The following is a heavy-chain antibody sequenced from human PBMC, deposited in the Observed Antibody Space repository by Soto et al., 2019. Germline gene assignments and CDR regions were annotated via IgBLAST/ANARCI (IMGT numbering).Heavy chain of an antibody. J-gene: IGHJ4*02. CDR2: IYYSGST. D-gene: IGHD3-10*01. CDR3: ARAPRGNYGYPSYFDY. Sequence: SETLSLTCTVSGGSISSYYWSWIRQPPGKGLEWIGYIYYSGSTNYNPSLKSRVTISVDTSKNQFSLKLSSVTAADTAVYYCARAPRGNYGYPSYFDYWGQGTLVSVSS. CDR1: GGSISSYY. V-gene: IGHV4-59*01.